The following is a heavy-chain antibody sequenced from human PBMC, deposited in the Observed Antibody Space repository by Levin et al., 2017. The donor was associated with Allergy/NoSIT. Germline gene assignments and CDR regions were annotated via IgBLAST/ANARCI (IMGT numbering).Heavy chain of an antibody. CDR1: GFSLNTYG. Sequence: GGSLRLSYAASGFSLNTYGMNWVRQAPGKGLEWVSLSSGTTDHVYYADSVKGRFTVSRDNAKNSLYLQMNGLRVEDTAVYYCARGVFDYWGQGTLVTVSS. V-gene: IGHV3-21*01. J-gene: IGHJ4*02. CDR2: SSGTTDHV. CDR3: ARGVFDY.